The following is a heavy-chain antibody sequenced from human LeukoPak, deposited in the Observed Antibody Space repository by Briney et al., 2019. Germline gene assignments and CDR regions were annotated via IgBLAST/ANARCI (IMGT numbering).Heavy chain of an antibody. CDR2: IWYDGSNK. CDR1: GFTFSSYG. D-gene: IGHD3-10*01. J-gene: IGHJ4*02. V-gene: IGHV3-33*01. Sequence: GRSLRLSCAAPGFTFSSYGMHWVRQAPGKGLEWVAVIWYDGSNKYYADSVQGRFTISRDNFKDTLFLQMNSLRAEDTAVYYCARGAIGVRGVLEYWGQGTLVTVSS. CDR3: ARGAIGVRGVLEY.